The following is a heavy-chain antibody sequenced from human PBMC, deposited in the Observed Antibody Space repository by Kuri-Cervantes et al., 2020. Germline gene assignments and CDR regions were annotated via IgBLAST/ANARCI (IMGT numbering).Heavy chain of an antibody. CDR1: GGTFSSYA. D-gene: IGHD4-17*01. CDR2: IIPIFGTA. J-gene: IGHJ4*02. Sequence: SVKVSCKASGGTFSSYAISWVRQAPGQGLEWMGGIIPIFGTANYAQKFQGRVTITTDESTSTAYMELSSLRSEDTAVYYCASEGFVTDYGDGGFFYYWGQGTLVTVSS. V-gene: IGHV1-69*05. CDR3: ASEGFVTDYGDGGFFYY.